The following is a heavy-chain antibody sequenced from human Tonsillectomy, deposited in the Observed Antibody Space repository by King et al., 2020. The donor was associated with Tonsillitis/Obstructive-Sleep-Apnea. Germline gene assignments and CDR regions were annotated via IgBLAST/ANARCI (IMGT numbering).Heavy chain of an antibody. J-gene: IGHJ4*02. Sequence: VQLQESGPGLVKPSETLSLTCTVSGGSISSYYWSWLRQPPGKGLEWIGYIYYSGSTKYKHSLKSRVTISVDTSKNQFSLKLSSVTAADTAVYYWARDFGGDACGFDYWGQGTLVTVSS. CDR2: IYYSGST. CDR3: ARDFGGDACGFDY. CDR1: GGSISSYY. V-gene: IGHV4-59*12. D-gene: IGHD2-21*01.